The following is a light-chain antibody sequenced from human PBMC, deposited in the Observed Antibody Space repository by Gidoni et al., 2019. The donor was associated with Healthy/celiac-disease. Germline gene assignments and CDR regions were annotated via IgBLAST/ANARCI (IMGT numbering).Light chain of an antibody. J-gene: IGKJ2*01. CDR1: QSVSSY. CDR2: DTS. Sequence: EVVLTQSPATLSLSPGERATLSCRASQSVSSYLAWYQQKPGHAPRLLIYDTSNRATGIPARFSGSGSGTDFTLTISSLEPEDFAVYYCQQRSNWPPKTFGQXTKLEIK. CDR3: QQRSNWPPKT. V-gene: IGKV3-11*01.